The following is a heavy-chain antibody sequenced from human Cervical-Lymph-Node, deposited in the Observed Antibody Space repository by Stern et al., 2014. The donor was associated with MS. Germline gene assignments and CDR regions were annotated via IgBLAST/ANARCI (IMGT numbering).Heavy chain of an antibody. J-gene: IGHJ4*02. Sequence: QVQLLQSGAEVKRPGASVKVSCKTSGYTVTNYYIHWVRQAPGQGLEWMGWINSNGGGTYSAQKVQGRVTMTSDTSISTIYMDLTRLTSDDTAIYYCARDMSAVTTPYFDYWGLGTLVTVSS. CDR3: ARDMSAVTTPYFDY. CDR2: INSNGGGT. V-gene: IGHV1-2*02. CDR1: GYTVTNYY. D-gene: IGHD4-17*01.